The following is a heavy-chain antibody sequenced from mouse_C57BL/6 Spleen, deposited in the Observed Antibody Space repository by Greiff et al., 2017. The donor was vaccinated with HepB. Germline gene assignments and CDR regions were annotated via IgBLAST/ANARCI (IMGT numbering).Heavy chain of an antibody. CDR3: ARFWERRGYYFDY. Sequence: QVQLQQSGAELVKPGASVKMSCKASGYTFTSYWITWVKQRPGQGLEWIGDIYPGSGSTNYNEKFKSKATLTVDTSSSTAYMQLSSLTSEDSAVYYCARFWERRGYYFDYWGQGTTLTVSS. J-gene: IGHJ2*01. CDR1: GYTFTSYW. D-gene: IGHD4-1*01. CDR2: IYPGSGST. V-gene: IGHV1-55*01.